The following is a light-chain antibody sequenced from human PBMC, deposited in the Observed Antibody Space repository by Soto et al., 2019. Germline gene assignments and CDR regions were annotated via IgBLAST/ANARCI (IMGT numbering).Light chain of an antibody. CDR2: GAS. V-gene: IGKV3-20*01. Sequence: GERATLSCRGSQSVSSSNIAWHQHKPAQAPRILIYGASRRAPGIQERFSGSGSGTDFTLTISRLEPEDFAVYYCQQYLTSPKTFGQGTNVEIK. CDR3: QQYLTSPKT. J-gene: IGKJ1*01. CDR1: QSVSSSN.